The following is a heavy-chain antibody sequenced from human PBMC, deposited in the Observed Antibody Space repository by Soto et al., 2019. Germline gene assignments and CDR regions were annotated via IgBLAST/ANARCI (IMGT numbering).Heavy chain of an antibody. CDR2: ISLYSDGT. J-gene: IGHJ5*02. CDR1: GYTFSNYG. V-gene: IGHV1-18*01. Sequence: ASVKVSCKTSGYTFSNYGITWVRQAPGQPLEWLGWISLYSDGTNYAQKFQGRVSMTTDTSTTTAYMELRSLRSDDAAVYYCARVVPGAEAWFGPWGQGTLVTVSS. D-gene: IGHD2-2*01. CDR3: ARVVPGAEAWFGP.